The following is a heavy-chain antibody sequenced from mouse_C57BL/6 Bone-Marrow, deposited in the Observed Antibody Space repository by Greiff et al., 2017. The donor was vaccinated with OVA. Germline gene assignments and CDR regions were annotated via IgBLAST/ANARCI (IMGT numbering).Heavy chain of an antibody. CDR3: ARQDYYGSSYGFAY. CDR1: GFTFSSYG. V-gene: IGHV5-6*01. D-gene: IGHD1-1*01. Sequence: EVKVVESGGDLVKPGGSLKLSCAASGFTFSSYGMSWVRQTPDKRLEWVATISSGGSYTYYPDSVKGRFTIYRDNAKNTLYLQMSSLKSEDTAMYYGARQDYYGSSYGFAYWGQGTLVTVSA. J-gene: IGHJ3*01. CDR2: ISSGGSYT.